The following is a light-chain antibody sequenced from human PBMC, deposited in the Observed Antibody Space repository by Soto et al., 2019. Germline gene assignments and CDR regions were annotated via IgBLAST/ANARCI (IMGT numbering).Light chain of an antibody. CDR2: EVS. CDR1: SSDVGAYNY. Sequence: QSVLTQPASVPGSPGQSITISCTGTSSDVGAYNYVSWYQQHPGKAPKLMIYEVSNRPSGVSNRFSGSKSGNTASLTISGLQAEDEADYYCSSYTSSSTYVLATATKVTVL. V-gene: IGLV2-14*01. J-gene: IGLJ1*01. CDR3: SSYTSSSTYV.